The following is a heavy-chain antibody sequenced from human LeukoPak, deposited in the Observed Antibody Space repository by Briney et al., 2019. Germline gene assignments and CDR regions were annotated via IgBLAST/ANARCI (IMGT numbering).Heavy chain of an antibody. CDR3: ARGFGYGGSSLDY. J-gene: IGHJ4*02. CDR1: GGSISSYY. V-gene: IGHV3-64*01. D-gene: IGHD4-23*01. Sequence: ETLSLTCTVSGGSISSYYWSWIRQPPGKGLEYVSAITSNGGGTYYANSVKGRFTISRDNSKNTLYLQMGSLRADDMAVYYCARGFGYGGSSLDYWGQGTLVTVSS. CDR2: ITSNGGGT.